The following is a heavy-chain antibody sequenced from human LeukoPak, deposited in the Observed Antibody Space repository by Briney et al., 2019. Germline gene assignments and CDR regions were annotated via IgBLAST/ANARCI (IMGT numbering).Heavy chain of an antibody. CDR1: GFTFSRYW. D-gene: IGHD3-16*02. V-gene: IGHV3-7*01. J-gene: IGHJ3*01. CDR2: IKVDGREK. CDR3: ARDKIYPGNAFDL. Sequence: GGSLRLSCEASGFTFSRYWMSWVRQAPGRGVEWVANIKVDGREKYYVDSVTGGFSISRDNAKNTLYMQMNSVGDEDTGVYYCARDKIYPGNAFDLWGQGTLVTVSS.